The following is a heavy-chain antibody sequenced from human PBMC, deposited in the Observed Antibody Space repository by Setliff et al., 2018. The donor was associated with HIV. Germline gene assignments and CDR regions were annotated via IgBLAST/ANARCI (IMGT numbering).Heavy chain of an antibody. V-gene: IGHV4-31*03. CDR2: INYSGST. Sequence: SETLSLTCTVSGGSISSGGSYWSWIRQHPGKGLEWIGYINYSGSTYYNPSLKSRVTFSVATSKNQFSLKLSYVTAADTAVYYCAREERREAFDIWGQGTMVTVSS. CDR1: GGSISSGGSY. D-gene: IGHD1-1*01. J-gene: IGHJ3*02. CDR3: AREERREAFDI.